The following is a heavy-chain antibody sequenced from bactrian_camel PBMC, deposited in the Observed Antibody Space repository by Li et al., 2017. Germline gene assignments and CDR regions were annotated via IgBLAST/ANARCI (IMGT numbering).Heavy chain of an antibody. J-gene: IGHJ4*01. CDR2: IDRGDNT. V-gene: IGHV3S53*01. Sequence: VQLVESGGGSVQAGGSLKLSCATSGYSSALPGYCMGWFRQAPGKEREGVATIDRGDNTNYADSVKGRFTISKDNAKNTLYLQMNSLKPEDGGMYYCAADPSVGSWCDPGETEYNYWGQGTQVTVS. D-gene: IGHD1*01. CDR3: AADPSVGSWCDPGETEYNY. CDR1: GYSSALPGYC.